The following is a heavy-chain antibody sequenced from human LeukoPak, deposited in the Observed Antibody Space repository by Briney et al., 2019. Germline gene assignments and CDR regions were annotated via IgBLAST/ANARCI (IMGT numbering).Heavy chain of an antibody. CDR3: ARDKSYSSSWYLFDY. CDR2: ISGSGGST. Sequence: GGSLRLSCAASGFTFSSYAMSWVRQAPGKGLEWVSAISGSGGSTYYADSVKGRFTISRDNSKNTLYLQMNSLRAEDTAVYYCARDKSYSSSWYLFDYWGQGTLVTVSS. V-gene: IGHV3-23*01. CDR1: GFTFSSYA. J-gene: IGHJ4*02. D-gene: IGHD6-13*01.